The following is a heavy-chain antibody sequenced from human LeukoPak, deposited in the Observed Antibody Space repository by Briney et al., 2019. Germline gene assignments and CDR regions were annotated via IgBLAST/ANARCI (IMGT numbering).Heavy chain of an antibody. Sequence: SETLSLICTGFGGSLCRLFCSWGRPPPGEGPGWNGYLYFSWSTNYKPSLESRVTVSVDACKDQFPRKLSAVTAADTAVYYGARRGALSDYGDCGPDFDYWGQGTLVTGSS. D-gene: IGHD4-17*01. J-gene: IGHJ4*02. V-gene: IGHV4-59*08. CDR2: LYFSWST. CDR1: GGSLCRLF. CDR3: ARRGALSDYGDCGPDFDY.